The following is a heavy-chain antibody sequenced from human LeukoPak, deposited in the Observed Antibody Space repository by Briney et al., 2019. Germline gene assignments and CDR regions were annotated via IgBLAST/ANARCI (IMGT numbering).Heavy chain of an antibody. CDR2: ISGSGGDT. J-gene: IGHJ4*02. CDR3: AKGGYSSSSGRDFDY. Sequence: GGSLRLSCAASGFTFSSYAMSWVRQAPGKGLEWVSVISGSGGDTYYADSVKGRFTISRDNSKNTLYLQMNSLRAEDTAVYYCAKGGYSSSSGRDFDYWGQGTLVTVSS. V-gene: IGHV3-23*01. D-gene: IGHD6-6*01. CDR1: GFTFSSYA.